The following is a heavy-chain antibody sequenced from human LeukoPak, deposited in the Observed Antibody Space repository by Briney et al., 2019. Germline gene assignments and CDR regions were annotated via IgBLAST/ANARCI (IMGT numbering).Heavy chain of an antibody. CDR3: ARHVVPAAQSWFDP. J-gene: IGHJ5*02. Sequence: SETLSLTCTVSGGSISSGTYYWTWIRQPAGKGLEWIGRIYSSGSTSYNPSLDSRVRISIDTSKNQFSLKLSSVTAADTAVYYCARHVVPAAQSWFDPWGQGTLVTVSS. D-gene: IGHD2-2*01. V-gene: IGHV4-61*02. CDR2: IYSSGST. CDR1: GGSISSGTYY.